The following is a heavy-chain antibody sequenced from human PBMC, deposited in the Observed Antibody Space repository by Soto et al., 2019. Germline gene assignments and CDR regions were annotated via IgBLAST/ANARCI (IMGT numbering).Heavy chain of an antibody. CDR1: GYTFTSYG. J-gene: IGHJ4*02. V-gene: IGHV1-18*04. Sequence: QVQLVQSGAEVKKPGASVKVSCKASGYTFTSYGISWVRQAPGQGLEWMGWFSAYNGNTRYAQKLQGKVTMTPDTTTSPAYMELRSLRSHDTAVYYCATLYYYGSGSYYPFDYCGQGTLVTVSS. CDR2: FSAYNGNT. D-gene: IGHD3-10*01. CDR3: ATLYYYGSGSYYPFDY.